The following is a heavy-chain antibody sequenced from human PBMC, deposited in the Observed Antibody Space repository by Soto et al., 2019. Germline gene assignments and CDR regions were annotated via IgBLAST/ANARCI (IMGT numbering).Heavy chain of an antibody. CDR1: GFTFSIYG. Sequence: GGSLRLSCAASGFTFSIYGMHWVRQAPGKGLEWVAVISYDGSNKYYTDSVKGRFTISRDKSKNTLYLQMNSLRAEDSAVYSCAKARNSYNWNYHYFDYWGLGTQVTVS. V-gene: IGHV3-30*18. J-gene: IGHJ4*02. CDR3: AKARNSYNWNYHYFDY. D-gene: IGHD1-7*01. CDR2: ISYDGSNK.